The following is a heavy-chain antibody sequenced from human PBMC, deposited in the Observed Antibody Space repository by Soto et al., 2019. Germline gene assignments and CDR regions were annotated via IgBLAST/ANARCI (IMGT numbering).Heavy chain of an antibody. D-gene: IGHD2-21*02. CDR3: ARPKSRSDCLDP. Sequence: KASETLSLTCTVSGGSISDISYCWGWMRQPPGKGLQWFGCRFSSGATYYDPSLKNRVTLSVDTSNNEFSLKLVSVTAADTAVYYCARPKSRSDCLDPWGQGTLVTVSS. CDR1: GGSISDISYC. V-gene: IGHV4-39*01. J-gene: IGHJ5*02. CDR2: RFSSGAT.